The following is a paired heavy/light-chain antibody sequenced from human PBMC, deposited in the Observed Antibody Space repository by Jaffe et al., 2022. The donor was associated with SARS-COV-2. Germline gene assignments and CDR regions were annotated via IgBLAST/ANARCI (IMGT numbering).Heavy chain of an antibody. CDR3: ASPFRARRRDGPIKYRGGY. J-gene: IGHJ4*02. V-gene: IGHV3-11*01. Sequence: QVQLVESGGGLVKPGGSLRLSCAASGFTFSDYYMSWIRQAPGKGLEWVSYISSSGSTIYYADSVKGRFTISRDNAKNSLYLQMNSLRAEDTAVYYCASPFRARRRDGPIKYRGGYWGQGTLVTVSS. CDR2: ISSSGSTI. D-gene: IGHD3-16*02. CDR1: GFTFSDYY.
Light chain of an antibody. CDR3: MQALQTPGT. V-gene: IGKV2-28*01. J-gene: IGKJ2*01. Sequence: DIVMTQSPLSLPVTPGEPASISCRSSQSLLHSNGYNYLDWYLQKPGQSPQLLIYLGSNRASGVPDRFSGSGSGTDFTLKISRVEAEDVGVYYCMQALQTPGTFGQGTKLEIK. CDR1: QSLLHSNGYNY. CDR2: LGS.